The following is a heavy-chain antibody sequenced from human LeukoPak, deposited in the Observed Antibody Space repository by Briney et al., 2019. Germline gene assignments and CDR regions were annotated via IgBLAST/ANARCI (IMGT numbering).Heavy chain of an antibody. Sequence: PSETLSLTCTVSGGSISSYYWSWIRQPPGKGLEWIGYIYYSGSTSYNPSLKSRLTISVDMSKNQFSLKLNSVTAADTAVYYCARGMTTVTTPDYWGQGTLVTVSS. CDR1: GGSISSYY. D-gene: IGHD4-17*01. CDR2: IYYSGST. CDR3: ARGMTTVTTPDY. J-gene: IGHJ4*02. V-gene: IGHV4-59*08.